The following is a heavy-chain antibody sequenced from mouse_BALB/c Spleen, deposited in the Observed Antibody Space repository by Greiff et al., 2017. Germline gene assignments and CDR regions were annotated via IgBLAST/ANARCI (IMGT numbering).Heavy chain of an antibody. V-gene: IGHV5-15*02. CDR2: ISNLAYSI. J-gene: IGHJ4*01. D-gene: IGHD4-1*02. CDR3: ARVQLGYAMDY. CDR1: GFTFSDYG. Sequence: EVKLMESGGGLVQPGGSRKLSCAASGFTFSDYGMAWVRQAPGKGPEWVAFISNLAYSIYYADTVTGRFTISRENAKNTLYLEMSSLRSEDTAMYYCARVQLGYAMDYWGQGTSVTVSS.